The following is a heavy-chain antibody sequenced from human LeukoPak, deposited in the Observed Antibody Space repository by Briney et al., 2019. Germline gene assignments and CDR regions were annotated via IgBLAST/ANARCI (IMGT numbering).Heavy chain of an antibody. V-gene: IGHV3-7*01. Sequence: GGSLRLSCAASGFTFSNYWMSWVRQAPGKGLEWVANIKQDGSEKYYVDSVKGRFTISRDNAKNSLYLQTNSLRAEDTAVYYCARDRARTGYFDYWGQGTLVTVSS. CDR1: GFTFSNYW. CDR2: IKQDGSEK. D-gene: IGHD1-1*01. CDR3: ARDRARTGYFDY. J-gene: IGHJ4*02.